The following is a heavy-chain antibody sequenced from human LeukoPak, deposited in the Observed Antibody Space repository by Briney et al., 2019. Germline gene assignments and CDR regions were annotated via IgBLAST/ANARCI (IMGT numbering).Heavy chain of an antibody. CDR1: GFTFSSYS. V-gene: IGHV3-21*01. D-gene: IGHD3-3*01. CDR2: ISSSSSYI. CDR3: ARDYHYDFWSGLL. Sequence: GGSLRLSCAASGFTFSSYSMNWVRQAPGKGLEWVSSISSSSSYIYYADSVKGRFTISRDNAKNSLYLQMNSLRAEDTAVYYCARDYHYDFWSGLLWGQGTLVTVSS. J-gene: IGHJ4*02.